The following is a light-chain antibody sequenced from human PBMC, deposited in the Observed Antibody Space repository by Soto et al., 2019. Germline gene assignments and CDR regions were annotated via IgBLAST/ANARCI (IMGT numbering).Light chain of an antibody. CDR3: SSYTSSSTLV. Sequence: QSALTQHASVSGSPGQSITISCTGTSSDVGGYNYVSWYQQHPGKAPKLMIYEVSNRPSGVSNRFSGSKSGNTASLTISGLQAEDEAEYYCSSYTSSSTLVFGGGTKLTVL. CDR2: EVS. J-gene: IGLJ2*01. V-gene: IGLV2-14*01. CDR1: SSDVGGYNY.